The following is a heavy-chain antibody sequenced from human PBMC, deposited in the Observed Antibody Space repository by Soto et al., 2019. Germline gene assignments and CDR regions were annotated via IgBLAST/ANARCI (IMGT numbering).Heavy chain of an antibody. Sequence: SLKISCKGSGYTFTSYWIGWVRQMPGEGLEWMGVIYPSDSDIRYSPSFQGKVTISADKSITTAYLQWSSLKAADTAMYYCVRSGTSSGRFSDYWGQGTLVTVSS. V-gene: IGHV5-51*01. J-gene: IGHJ4*02. CDR1: GYTFTSYW. D-gene: IGHD2-15*01. CDR2: IYPSDSDI. CDR3: VRSGTSSGRFSDY.